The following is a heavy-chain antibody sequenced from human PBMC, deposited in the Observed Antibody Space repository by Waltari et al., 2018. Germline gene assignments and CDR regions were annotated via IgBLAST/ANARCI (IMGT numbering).Heavy chain of an antibody. J-gene: IGHJ4*02. V-gene: IGHV3-72*01. CDR1: GFTFSGCY. CDR3: LARDYGRLVGIDY. CDR2: TIDKATSYIA. Sequence: EVQLVESGGGLVQPGGSLRLSCVASGFTFSGCYMDWVRHAPGKMREWVGRTIDKATSYIAEDGASVKDRFTISRDDSKNSFYLQMNSLKTEDTAVYYCLARDYGRLVGIDYWGQGTLVTVSS. D-gene: IGHD4-17*01.